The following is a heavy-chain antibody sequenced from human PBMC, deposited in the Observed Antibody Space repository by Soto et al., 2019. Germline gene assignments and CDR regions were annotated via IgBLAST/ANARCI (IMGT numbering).Heavy chain of an antibody. CDR1: GYKFTTYW. CDR3: VATYGDYLDY. J-gene: IGHJ4*02. V-gene: IGHV5-51*01. CDR2: IYPDDSDS. D-gene: IGHD4-17*01. Sequence: GESLKISCNGSGYKFTTYWIGWVRQMPGKGLEWMAIIYPDDSDSRYSPSFQGQVTISADKSISTAYLQWSSLKASDTAIYYCVATYGDYLDYWGQGTLGTVSS.